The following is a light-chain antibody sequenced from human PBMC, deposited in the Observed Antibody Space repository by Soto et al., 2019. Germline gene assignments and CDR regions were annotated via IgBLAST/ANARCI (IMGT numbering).Light chain of an antibody. CDR1: SPHIGSNT. Sequence: QSVLTQPPSASGTPGQRVTISCSGSSPHIGSNTVNWYQQLPGMAPKLLIYSNNQRPSGVPDRFSGSKSGTSASLAISGLQSEDEADYYCAAWDDSLNGYVFGTGTKVTVL. CDR3: AAWDDSLNGYV. V-gene: IGLV1-44*01. J-gene: IGLJ1*01. CDR2: SNN.